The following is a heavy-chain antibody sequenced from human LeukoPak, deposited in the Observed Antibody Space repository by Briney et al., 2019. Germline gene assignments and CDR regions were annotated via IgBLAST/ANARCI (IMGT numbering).Heavy chain of an antibody. V-gene: IGHV1-2*02. D-gene: IGHD4-17*01. Sequence: GASVKVSCKASGYTFTGYYMHWVRQAPGQGLEWLGWINPNSGGTKYAQKFQGRVTMTRDTSIRTAYMELSGLRFDDTAVYYCARDHGDYVQYNWFDPWGQGTLVTVSS. CDR3: ARDHGDYVQYNWFDP. CDR2: INPNSGGT. J-gene: IGHJ5*02. CDR1: GYTFTGYY.